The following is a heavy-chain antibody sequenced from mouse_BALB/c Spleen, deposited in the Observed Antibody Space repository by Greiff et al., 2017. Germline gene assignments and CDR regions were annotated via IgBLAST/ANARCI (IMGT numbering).Heavy chain of an antibody. J-gene: IGHJ2*01. Sequence: QVQLKQSGAELVRPGASVTLSCKASGYTFTDYEMHWVKQTPVHGLEWIGAIDPETGGTAYNQKFKGKATLTADKSSSTAYMELRSLTSEDSAVYYCTRDYYGSSSFDYWGQGTTLTVSS. D-gene: IGHD1-1*01. CDR2: IDPETGGT. CDR1: GYTFTDYE. CDR3: TRDYYGSSSFDY. V-gene: IGHV1-15*01.